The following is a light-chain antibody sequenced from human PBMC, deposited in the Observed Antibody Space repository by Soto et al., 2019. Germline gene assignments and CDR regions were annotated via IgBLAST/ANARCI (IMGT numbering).Light chain of an antibody. CDR2: GAS. Sequence: EIVMTQSPATLSVSPGERATLSCRASQSVSSNLAWYQQKPGQAPRLLIYGASTRATGIPARFXGSGSGTXXXXXXXXLQSEDFAVYYCQQYNNWPRTFGQGTKVEIK. J-gene: IGKJ1*01. CDR3: QQYNNWPRT. CDR1: QSVSSN. V-gene: IGKV3-15*01.